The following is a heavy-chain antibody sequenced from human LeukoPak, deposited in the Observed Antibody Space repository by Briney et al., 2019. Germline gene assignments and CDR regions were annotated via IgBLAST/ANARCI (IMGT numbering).Heavy chain of an antibody. CDR2: IYPGDSDT. Sequence: GESRKISCKGFGYRFTSYWIGWVRQMPGKGLEWIGIIYPGDSDTRYSPSFQGQGTISADKSISTAYLQWSSLKASDTAMYYCARHRDTAMVISFDYWGQGTLVTVSS. D-gene: IGHD5-18*01. J-gene: IGHJ4*02. V-gene: IGHV5-51*01. CDR3: ARHRDTAMVISFDY. CDR1: GYRFTSYW.